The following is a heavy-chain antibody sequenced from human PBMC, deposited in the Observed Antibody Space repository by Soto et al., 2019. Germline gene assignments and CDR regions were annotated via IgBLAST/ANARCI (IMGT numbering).Heavy chain of an antibody. V-gene: IGHV3-23*01. CDR3: AKVLGYSYGYDYYGMDV. CDR2: ISGSGGST. D-gene: IGHD5-18*01. J-gene: IGHJ6*02. CDR1: GFTFSSYA. Sequence: LRLSCAASGFTFSSYAMSWVRQAPGKGLEWVSAISGSGGSTYYADSVKGRFTISRDNSKNTLYLQMSSLRAEDTAVYHCAKVLGYSYGYDYYGMDVWGQGTTVTVSS.